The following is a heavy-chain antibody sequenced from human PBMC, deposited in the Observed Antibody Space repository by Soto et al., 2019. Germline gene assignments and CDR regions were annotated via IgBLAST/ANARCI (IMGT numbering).Heavy chain of an antibody. CDR2: IFHSGTT. D-gene: IGHD1-26*01. Sequence: QVQLQESGPGLVQPSGTLSLTCAVSGGSITGGHWCNWVRQPPGKGLEWIGEIFHSGTTNYNPSLKNRVTVSIDKFKDHVSLKRYPVTAADTDVYYCVRDTPSPPVEDTKSCYFDLRCRGTLVTVSS. J-gene: IGHJ2*01. CDR1: GGSITGGHW. CDR3: VRDTPSPPVEDTKSCYFDL. V-gene: IGHV4-4*02.